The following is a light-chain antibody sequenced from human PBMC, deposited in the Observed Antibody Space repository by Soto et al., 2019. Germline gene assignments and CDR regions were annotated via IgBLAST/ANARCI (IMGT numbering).Light chain of an antibody. J-gene: IGLJ1*01. Sequence: QSALTQPASVAGSPGQSITISCTGTSSDVGRYNLVSWYQQHPGKAPKLMIYEGSKRPSGVSNRFSGSKSGNAASLTISGLQAEDEADYYCCSYAGSSTYVFGTGTKLT. V-gene: IGLV2-23*01. CDR3: CSYAGSSTYV. CDR1: SSDVGRYNL. CDR2: EGS.